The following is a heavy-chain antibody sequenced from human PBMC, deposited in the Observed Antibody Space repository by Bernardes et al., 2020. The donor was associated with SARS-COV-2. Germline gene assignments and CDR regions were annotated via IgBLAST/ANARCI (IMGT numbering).Heavy chain of an antibody. D-gene: IGHD6-13*01. CDR1: GGSISSYY. CDR2: IYYSGST. J-gene: IGHJ5*02. Sequence: SETLSLTCTVSGGSISSYYWSWIRQPPGKGLEWIGYIYYSGSTNYNPSLKSRVTISVDTSKNQFSLKLSSVTAADTAVYYCAGRKQQLVHGHWFDPWGQGTLVTVSS. V-gene: IGHV4-59*01. CDR3: AGRKQQLVHGHWFDP.